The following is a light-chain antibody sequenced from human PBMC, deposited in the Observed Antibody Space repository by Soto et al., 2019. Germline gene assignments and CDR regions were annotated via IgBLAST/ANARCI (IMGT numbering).Light chain of an antibody. CDR1: SSDGGTYNL. Sequence: QSARTQPASVSGSPGQSITISCTGSSSDGGTYNLVSWYQHHPGKAPKLMIYEGSKRPSGVSNRFSGSKSGNTASLTISGLQAEDKANYYCCSYATSSTFEVFGGGTKLTVL. V-gene: IGLV2-23*03. CDR2: EGS. J-gene: IGLJ3*02. CDR3: CSYATSSTFEV.